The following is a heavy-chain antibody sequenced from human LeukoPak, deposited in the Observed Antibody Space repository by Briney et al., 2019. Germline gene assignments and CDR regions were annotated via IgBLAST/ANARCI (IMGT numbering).Heavy chain of an antibody. CDR3: AKDLAIRGDS. J-gene: IGHJ5*01. V-gene: IGHV1-8*01. Sequence: GASVKVSCKASGYTFTSYDFNWVRQATGQGLEWMGWMNPNSGNTGYAQKFQGRVTMTRDTATSTAYMELSSLRAEDTAVYFCAKDLAIRGDSWGQGTLVTVSS. CDR2: MNPNSGNT. CDR1: GYTFTSYD.